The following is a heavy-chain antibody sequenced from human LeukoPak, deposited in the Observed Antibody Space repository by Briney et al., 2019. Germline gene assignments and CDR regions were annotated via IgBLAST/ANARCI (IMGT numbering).Heavy chain of an antibody. Sequence: ASVKVSCKASGGTFRSFTINWVRQAPGQGLKWMGGIIPMFGATNYAQKFQGRVTITADESTSAAYMELSSLRSEDTAVYFCARGPGGSPAPFGFDYWGQGTLVTVSS. V-gene: IGHV1-69*01. J-gene: IGHJ4*02. CDR1: GGTFRSFT. CDR3: ARGPGGSPAPFGFDY. CDR2: IIPMFGAT. D-gene: IGHD1-26*01.